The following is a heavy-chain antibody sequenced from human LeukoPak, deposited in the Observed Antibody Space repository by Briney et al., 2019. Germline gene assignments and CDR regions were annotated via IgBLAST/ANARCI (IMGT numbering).Heavy chain of an antibody. CDR2: IIPIFGIA. V-gene: IGHV1-69*04. CDR1: GGTFSSCA. D-gene: IGHD2-15*01. Sequence: SVKVSCKASGGTFSSCAISWVRQAPGQGLEWMGRIIPIFGIANYAQKFQGRVTITADKSTSTAYMELSSLRSEDTAVYYCARDTSYCSGGSCYFYGFDYWGQGTLVTVSS. J-gene: IGHJ4*02. CDR3: ARDTSYCSGGSCYFYGFDY.